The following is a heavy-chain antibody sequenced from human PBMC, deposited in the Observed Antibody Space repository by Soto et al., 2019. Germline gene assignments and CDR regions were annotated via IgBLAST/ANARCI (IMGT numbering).Heavy chain of an antibody. Sequence: SETLSLTCPVSGDSISAYSLSWVRQPPGKGLEWIGNIHYNGNTKYNPSLKSRVSMSVDTSKNQFSLRLISVTAADTAKYFCAREGNLGRGLNPLAFWGQGTLVTVSS. J-gene: IGHJ1*01. D-gene: IGHD1-26*01. CDR2: IHYNGNT. CDR3: AREGNLGRGLNPLAF. CDR1: GDSISAYS. V-gene: IGHV4-59*01.